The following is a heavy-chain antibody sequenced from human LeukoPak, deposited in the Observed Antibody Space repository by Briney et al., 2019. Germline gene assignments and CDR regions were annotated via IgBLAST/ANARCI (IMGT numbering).Heavy chain of an antibody. D-gene: IGHD2-2*01. V-gene: IGHV1-69*02. J-gene: IGHJ5*02. CDR3: ARAVPAAINWFDP. CDR1: GGTLSSYT. CDR2: IIPILGIA. Sequence: SVKVSCKASGGTLSSYTISWVRQAPGQGLEWMGRIIPILGIANYAQKFQGRVTITADKSTSTAYMELSSLRSEDTAVYYCARAVPAAINWFDPWGQGTLVTVSS.